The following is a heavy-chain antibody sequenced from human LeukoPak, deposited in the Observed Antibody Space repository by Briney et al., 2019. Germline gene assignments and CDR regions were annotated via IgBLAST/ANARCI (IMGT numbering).Heavy chain of an antibody. CDR3: ARDAIDSNYFDL. D-gene: IGHD4-11*01. V-gene: IGHV4-31*03. Sequence: PSETLSLTCTVSGGSISSGDYYWSWIRQQPGKGLEWIGYSHHSGSSYYNPSLNSRVMISVDRSANHFSLKVSFVTAADTAVYYCARDAIDSNYFDLWGQGTLVTVSS. J-gene: IGHJ4*02. CDR1: GGSISSGDYY. CDR2: SHHSGSS.